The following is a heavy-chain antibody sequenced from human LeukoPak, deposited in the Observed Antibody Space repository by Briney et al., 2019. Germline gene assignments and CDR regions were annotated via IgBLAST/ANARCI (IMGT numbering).Heavy chain of an antibody. CDR3: VRHLPYSNYCNY. D-gene: IGHD4-11*01. Sequence: PSETLSLTCTVSGGSISSSNDYRGWIRQPPGKGLEWIGSIYYTGITYYNPSLKSRVTVSVDTSKNHFSLKLTSVTAADTAVYYCVRHLPYSNYCNYWGQGSLVTVSS. CDR2: IYYTGIT. J-gene: IGHJ4*02. CDR1: GGSISSSNDY. V-gene: IGHV4-39*01.